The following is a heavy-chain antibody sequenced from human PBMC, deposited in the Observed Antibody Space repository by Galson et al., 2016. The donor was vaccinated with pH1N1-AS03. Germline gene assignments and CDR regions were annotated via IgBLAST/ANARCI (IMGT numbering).Heavy chain of an antibody. CDR3: ARAGFGRPFDY. CDR1: GFIFSYYW. V-gene: IGHV3-74*03. D-gene: IGHD6-6*01. J-gene: IGHJ4*02. Sequence: SLRLSCAASGFIFSYYWMHWVRQAPGKGLVWVSGINSDGSGTMYADSVKGRFTISRDNAKNSVYLHMNSLRVEDTAVYYCARAGFGRPFDYWGQGTLVTVSS. CDR2: INSDGSGT.